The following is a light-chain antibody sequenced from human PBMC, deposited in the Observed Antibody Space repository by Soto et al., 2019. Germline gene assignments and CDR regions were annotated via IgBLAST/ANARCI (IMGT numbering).Light chain of an antibody. V-gene: IGKV3-20*01. CDR1: PSVSGSN. J-gene: IGKJ1*01. Sequence: EIVLTQSPGTLSLSPGERATLSCRASPSVSGSNLAWYQQKPGQAPRLLIYASSNRATGIPDRFSGSASGTDFTLTISRLEPEDFAVYYCQQCGSSPWTFGQGTKVDI. CDR2: ASS. CDR3: QQCGSSPWT.